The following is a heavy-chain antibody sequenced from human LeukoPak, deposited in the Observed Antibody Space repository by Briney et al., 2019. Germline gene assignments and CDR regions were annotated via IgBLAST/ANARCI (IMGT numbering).Heavy chain of an antibody. CDR3: ARGNNWRDYYDRSGYRYF. Sequence: GASMKVSCKASGYTFTDYYIHWVRQAPGQGLEWMGWISPNSGGTNYAQKFQGRVTMTRDTSISTAYMELSRLRSDDTAVYYCARGNNWRDYYDRSGYRYFWGQGILVTVSS. D-gene: IGHD3-22*01. CDR1: GYTFTDYY. V-gene: IGHV1-2*02. J-gene: IGHJ4*02. CDR2: ISPNSGGT.